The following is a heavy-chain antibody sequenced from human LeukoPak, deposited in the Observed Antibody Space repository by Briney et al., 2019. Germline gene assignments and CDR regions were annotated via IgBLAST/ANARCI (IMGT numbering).Heavy chain of an antibody. V-gene: IGHV1-24*01. CDR3: ATGDGVAGFDY. Sequence: ASVKVSCKVSGYTLTELPMHWVRQAPGKGLEWMGGFDPEDGETIYAQKFQGRVTTTEDTSTDTAYMELSSLRSEDTAVYYCATGDGVAGFDYWGQGTLVTVSS. CDR1: GYTLTELP. D-gene: IGHD6-19*01. J-gene: IGHJ4*02. CDR2: FDPEDGET.